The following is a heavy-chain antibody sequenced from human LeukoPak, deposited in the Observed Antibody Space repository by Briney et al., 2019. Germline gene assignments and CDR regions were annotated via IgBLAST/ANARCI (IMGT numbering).Heavy chain of an antibody. Sequence: PGGSLRLSCAASGFTFSRYWMHWVRQAPGKGLVWVSHINSDGSATNYADSVKGRFTISRDNAKNTLYLQMSSLRAEDTAVYYCARDYCSGDTCYFASWGQGTLVTVSS. CDR1: GFTFSRYW. J-gene: IGHJ4*02. V-gene: IGHV3-74*01. CDR3: ARDYCSGDTCYFAS. D-gene: IGHD2-15*01. CDR2: INSDGSAT.